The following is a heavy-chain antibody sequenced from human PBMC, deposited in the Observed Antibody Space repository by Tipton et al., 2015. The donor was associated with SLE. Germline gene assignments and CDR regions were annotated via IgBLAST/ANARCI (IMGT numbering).Heavy chain of an antibody. CDR1: GGSISGFY. J-gene: IGHJ3*02. V-gene: IGHV4-4*07. Sequence: TLSLTCTVSGGSISGFYWSWIRQPDGKGLEWIGRIYSSGSPHYNPPLKSPATMSVDTSKNQFSLKLSSVTAADTAVYFCARPIVGVAAFHIWGPGTMVTVSS. D-gene: IGHD1-26*01. CDR2: IYSSGSP. CDR3: ARPIVGVAAFHI.